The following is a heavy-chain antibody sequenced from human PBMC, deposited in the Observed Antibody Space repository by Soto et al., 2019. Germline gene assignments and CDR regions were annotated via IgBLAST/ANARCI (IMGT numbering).Heavy chain of an antibody. CDR3: TTYDFWSGYYLVDP. Sequence: GGSLRLSCAASGFTFSNAWMNWVRQAPGKGLEWVGRIKSKTDGGTTDYAAPVKGRFTISRDDSKNTLYLQMNSLKTEDTAVYYCTTYDFWSGYYLVDPWGQGTLVTVSS. V-gene: IGHV3-15*07. CDR2: IKSKTDGGTT. J-gene: IGHJ5*02. D-gene: IGHD3-3*01. CDR1: GFTFSNAW.